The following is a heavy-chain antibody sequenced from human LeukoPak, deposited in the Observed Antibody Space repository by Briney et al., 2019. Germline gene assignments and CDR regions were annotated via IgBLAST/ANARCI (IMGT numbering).Heavy chain of an antibody. V-gene: IGHV3-7*01. CDR2: IKEDGSEK. CDR3: ARVYHDYIWGSYRPNFFDP. CDR1: GFTFSNHW. J-gene: IGHJ5*02. D-gene: IGHD3-16*02. Sequence: GGSLRLSCAASGFTFSNHWMSWVRQAPGKGLEWVANIKEDGSEKYYVDSVKGRFTISRDNARNSLYLQMNSLRAEDTAVYYCARVYHDYIWGSYRPNFFDPWGQGTLVTVSS.